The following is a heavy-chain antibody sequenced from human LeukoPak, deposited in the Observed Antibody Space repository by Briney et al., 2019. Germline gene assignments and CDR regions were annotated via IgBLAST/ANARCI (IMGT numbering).Heavy chain of an antibody. Sequence: PGGSLRLSCAASGFTFSSYAMSWVRQAPGKGLEWVSAISGSGGSTYYADSVKGRFTISRDNSKNTLYLQMNSLRAEDTAVYYCAKVLSSSWYSDYGMDVWGQGTTVTVSS. CDR3: AKVLSSSWYSDYGMDV. CDR1: GFTFSSYA. CDR2: ISGSGGST. J-gene: IGHJ6*02. V-gene: IGHV3-23*01. D-gene: IGHD6-13*01.